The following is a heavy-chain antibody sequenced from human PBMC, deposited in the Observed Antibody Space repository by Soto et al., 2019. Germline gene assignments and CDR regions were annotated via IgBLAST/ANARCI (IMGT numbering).Heavy chain of an antibody. CDR1: GYTFTSYA. CDR2: INAGNGNT. J-gene: IGHJ4*02. Sequence: QVQLVQSGAEVKKPGASVKVSCKASGYTFTSYAMHWVRQAPGQRLEWMGWINAGNGNTKYSQKFQGRVTITRDTSASTAYMELSSLRSEDTAVYYYARLGFHYYGSGSYPYDYWGQGTLVTVSS. V-gene: IGHV1-3*01. D-gene: IGHD3-10*01. CDR3: ARLGFHYYGSGSYPYDY.